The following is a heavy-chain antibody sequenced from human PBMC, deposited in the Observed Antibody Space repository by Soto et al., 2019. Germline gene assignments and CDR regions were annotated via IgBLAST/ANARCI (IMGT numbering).Heavy chain of an antibody. CDR3: AKDRKGSITATGRAFDS. CDR1: GFTFNNYA. D-gene: IGHD6-13*01. V-gene: IGHV3-23*01. Sequence: EVQLLESGGGLVQPGGSLRLSCADSGFTFNNYAMSWVRQAPGKGLEWVSGISGSGGNTYYADSVEGRFTISRDNSKNALYLQINGLRAEDTAVYYCAKDRKGSITATGRAFDSWGQGTLVTVSS. CDR2: ISGSGGNT. J-gene: IGHJ4*02.